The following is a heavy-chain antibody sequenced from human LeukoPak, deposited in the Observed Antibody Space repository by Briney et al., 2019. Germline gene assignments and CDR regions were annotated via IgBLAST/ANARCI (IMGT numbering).Heavy chain of an antibody. D-gene: IGHD6-13*01. CDR2: ISGTIVNT. Sequence: GGSLRLSCAASGFTFSDYYMSWIRQAPGKGLEWVSYISGTIVNTNYADSVKGRFTISRDNSKNSLYLQMNSLRTEDTALYYCAKGSVSSWRTRFDYWGQGTLVTVSS. V-gene: IGHV3-11*05. CDR3: AKGSVSSWRTRFDY. J-gene: IGHJ4*02. CDR1: GFTFSDYY.